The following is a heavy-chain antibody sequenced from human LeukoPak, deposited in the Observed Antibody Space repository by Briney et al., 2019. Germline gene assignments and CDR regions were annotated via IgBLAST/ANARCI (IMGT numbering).Heavy chain of an antibody. J-gene: IGHJ4*02. CDR3: ARDPHLLWFGKPDFDY. CDR2: ISYDGSNK. V-gene: IGHV3-30-3*01. Sequence: GRSLRLSCAASGFAFSSYAMHWVRQAPGKGLEWVAVISYDGSNKYYADSVKGRFTISRDNSKNTLYLQMNSLRAEDTAVYYCARDPHLLWFGKPDFDYWGQGTLVTVSS. CDR1: GFAFSSYA. D-gene: IGHD3-10*01.